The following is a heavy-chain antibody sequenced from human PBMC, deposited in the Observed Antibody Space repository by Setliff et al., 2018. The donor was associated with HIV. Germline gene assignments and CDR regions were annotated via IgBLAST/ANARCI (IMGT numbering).Heavy chain of an antibody. J-gene: IGHJ4*02. CDR2: ISPYTGNT. V-gene: IGHV1-18*04. CDR3: ARGAPAINDY. D-gene: IGHD6-25*01. CDR1: GYTFISHY. Sequence: ASVKVSCKASGYTFISHYIHWVRQAPGQGPEWMGWISPYTGNTDYAPRLLGRVTMTTDTSTSTAYLELRSLRSEDTAIYYCARGAPAINDYWGQGTLVTVSS.